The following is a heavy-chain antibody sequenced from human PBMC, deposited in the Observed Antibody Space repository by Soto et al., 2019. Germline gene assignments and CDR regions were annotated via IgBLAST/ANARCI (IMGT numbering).Heavy chain of an antibody. CDR3: ARDRRQQLVTLDY. V-gene: IGHV3-30-3*01. CDR2: ISYDGSHK. Sequence: PGGSLRLSCAASGFTFSSFAMHWVRQAPGKGLEWVSAISYDGSHKYYADSVKGRFTISRDNSKNTLYLQMNSLRPEDRAVYYCARDRRQQLVTLDYWGQGTLVTVSS. D-gene: IGHD6-13*01. CDR1: GFTFSSFA. J-gene: IGHJ4*02.